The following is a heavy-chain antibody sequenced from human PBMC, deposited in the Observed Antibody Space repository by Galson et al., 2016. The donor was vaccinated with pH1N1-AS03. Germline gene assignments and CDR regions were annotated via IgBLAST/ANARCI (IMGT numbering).Heavy chain of an antibody. CDR1: GFSFSSYG. D-gene: IGHD6-13*01. V-gene: IGHV3-30*03. Sequence: SLRLSCAASGFSFSSYGMHWARQAPAKGLEWVAFISSDGSTIYYADSVKGRLTISRDNSKNTLFLQMNSLRVEDTAIYFCAMGRRAALAGVPLDRWGQGTLVTVSS. CDR3: AMGRRAALAGVPLDR. CDR2: ISSDGSTI. J-gene: IGHJ5*02.